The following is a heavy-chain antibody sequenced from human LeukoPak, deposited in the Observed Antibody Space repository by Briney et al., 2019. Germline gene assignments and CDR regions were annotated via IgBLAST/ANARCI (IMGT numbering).Heavy chain of an antibody. Sequence: SETLSLTCTVSGGSISSYYWSWIRQPPGKGLEWIGYIYYSGSTNYNPSLKSRVTISVDTSKNQFSLKLSSVTAADTAVYYCATSGWHQNYYYYGMDVWGQGTTVTVSS. V-gene: IGHV4-59*08. J-gene: IGHJ6*02. D-gene: IGHD2-15*01. CDR3: ATSGWHQNYYYYGMDV. CDR1: GGSISSYY. CDR2: IYYSGST.